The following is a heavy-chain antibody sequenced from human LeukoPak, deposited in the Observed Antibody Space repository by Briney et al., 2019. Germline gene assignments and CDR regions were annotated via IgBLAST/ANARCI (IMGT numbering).Heavy chain of an antibody. CDR2: ISYDGSNK. J-gene: IGHJ5*02. D-gene: IGHD7-27*01. V-gene: IGHV3-30-3*01. Sequence: PGGSLRLSCAASGFTFSSYAMHWVRQAPGKGLEWVAVISYDGSNKYYADSVKGRFTISRDNSKNTLYLQMNSLRAEDTAVYYCARENPNWGFPWFDPWGQGTLVTVSS. CDR3: ARENPNWGFPWFDP. CDR1: GFTFSSYA.